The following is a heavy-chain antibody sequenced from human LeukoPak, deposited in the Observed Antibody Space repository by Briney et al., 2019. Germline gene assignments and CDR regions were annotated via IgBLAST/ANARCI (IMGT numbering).Heavy chain of an antibody. J-gene: IGHJ4*02. CDR3: AKEGAGYGYDY. V-gene: IGHV3-74*01. CDR2: IKNDGSST. D-gene: IGHD5-12*01. Sequence: GGSLRLSCAASGLTFSAYWMHWVRQTPGKGLVWVSRIKNDGSSTGYADSVKGRFTISRDNAKNTLYLQMNSLGAEDTAIYYCAKEGAGYGYDYWGQGTLVTVSS. CDR1: GLTFSAYW.